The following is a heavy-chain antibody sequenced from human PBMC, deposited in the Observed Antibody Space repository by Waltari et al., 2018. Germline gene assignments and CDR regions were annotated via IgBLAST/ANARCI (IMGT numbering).Heavy chain of an antibody. CDR3: ASAGHCSGGSCYWDAFDI. CDR2: IYYSGST. CDR1: GGSISSYY. V-gene: IGHV4-59*01. D-gene: IGHD2-15*01. J-gene: IGHJ3*02. Sequence: QVQLQESGPGLVKPSETLSLTCTVSGGSISSYYWSWIRQPPGEGLEWIGYIYYSGSTNYNPSLKSRVTISVDTSKNQFSLKLSSVTAADTAVYYCASAGHCSGGSCYWDAFDIWGQGTMVTVSS.